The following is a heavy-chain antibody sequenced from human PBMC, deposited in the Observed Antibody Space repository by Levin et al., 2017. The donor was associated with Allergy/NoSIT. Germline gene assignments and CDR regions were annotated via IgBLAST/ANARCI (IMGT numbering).Heavy chain of an antibody. D-gene: IGHD3-3*01. CDR1: GGSISSSSYY. CDR3: ARVRYDDFWSGYYGMDV. J-gene: IGHJ6*02. Sequence: PGGSLRLSCTVSGGSISSSSYYWGWIRQPPGTGLEWIGSIYYSGSTYYNPSLKSRVTISVDTSKNQFSLKLSSVTAADTAVYYCARVRYDDFWSGYYGMDVWGQGTTVTVSS. CDR2: IYYSGST. V-gene: IGHV4-39*07.